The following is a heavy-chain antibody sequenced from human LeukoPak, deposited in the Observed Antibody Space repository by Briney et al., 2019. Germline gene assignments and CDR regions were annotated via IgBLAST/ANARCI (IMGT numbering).Heavy chain of an antibody. CDR2: IYYSGST. D-gene: IGHD3-10*01. V-gene: IGHV4-31*03. CDR3: ARGRTRGVIRYYYYGMDV. CDR1: GGSISSGGYY. J-gene: IGHJ6*02. Sequence: SETLSLTCTVSGGSISSGGYYWSWIRQHPGKGLEWIVYIYYSGSTYYNPSLKSRVAISVDTTKNQFSLKLSSVTAADTAVYYCARGRTRGVIRYYYYGMDVWGQGTTVTVSS.